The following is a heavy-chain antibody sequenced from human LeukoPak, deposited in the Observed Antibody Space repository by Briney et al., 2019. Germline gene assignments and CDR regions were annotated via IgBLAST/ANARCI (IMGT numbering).Heavy chain of an antibody. Sequence: PGGSLRLSCAASGFTFDDYAMNWVRQAPGKGLEWVSYISSSGSTIYYADSVKGRFTISRDNAKNSLYLQMNSLRAEDTAVYYCAGDILTGYRMDVWGKGTTVTISS. CDR1: GFTFDDYA. V-gene: IGHV3-48*03. J-gene: IGHJ6*04. D-gene: IGHD3-9*01. CDR3: AGDILTGYRMDV. CDR2: ISSSGSTI.